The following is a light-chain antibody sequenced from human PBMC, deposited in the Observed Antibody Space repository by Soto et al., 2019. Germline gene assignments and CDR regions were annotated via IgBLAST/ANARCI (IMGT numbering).Light chain of an antibody. CDR1: QSISSW. Sequence: DIQMTHSPSTLSASIGDRVTITCRASQSISSWLAWYQQKPGKAPNLLIYKASSLESGVPARFSGSGSGTEYTLTISSLQPDDFATYYCQQYNRYWTFGQGTKVDIK. V-gene: IGKV1-5*03. CDR3: QQYNRYWT. CDR2: KAS. J-gene: IGKJ1*01.